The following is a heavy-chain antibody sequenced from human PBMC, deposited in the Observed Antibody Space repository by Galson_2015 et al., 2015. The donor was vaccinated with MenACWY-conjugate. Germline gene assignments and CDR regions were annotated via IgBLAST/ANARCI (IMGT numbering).Heavy chain of an antibody. V-gene: IGHV3-48*04. D-gene: IGHD3-16*01. CDR3: ARGGGYWYFDF. J-gene: IGHJ2*01. CDR1: GFTFSSYS. CDR2: IGDTGTTI. Sequence: SLRLSCAASGFTFSSYSIIWVRQAPGKGLDWVSYIGDTGTTIYFADSVKGRFTISRDNAKNSVFLQMNSLRAEDTAVYCCARGGGYWYFDFWGRGTLVTVSS.